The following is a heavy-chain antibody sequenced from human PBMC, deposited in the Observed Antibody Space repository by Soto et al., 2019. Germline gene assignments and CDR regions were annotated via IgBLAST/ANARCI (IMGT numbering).Heavy chain of an antibody. CDR3: ARVVQKDGGLLSNYYYGLDV. J-gene: IGHJ6*02. CDR2: IHYSGGT. CDR1: GGSVSNGYYY. D-gene: IGHD3-10*01. Sequence: QVQLQESGPGLVKPSETLSLTCSVSGGSVSNGYYYWTWIRQPPGKGLEWIGYIHYSGGTNYNHSLTSRVTISVDTSNNHFSLKLSSVTAADTAVYYCARVVQKDGGLLSNYYYGLDVWGQGTTVTVSS. V-gene: IGHV4-61*03.